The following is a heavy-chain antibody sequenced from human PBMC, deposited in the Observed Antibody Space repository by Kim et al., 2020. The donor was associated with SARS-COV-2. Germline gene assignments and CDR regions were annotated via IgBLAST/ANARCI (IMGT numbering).Heavy chain of an antibody. Sequence: GGSLRLSCAASGFTFSSYVMSWVRQAPGKGLEWVSAISGSGGSTYYADAVKGRCTISRDNSKNTLYLQMNSLRAEDTAVYYCAKDANYDFWSEYYYYMDVWGKGTTVTVSS. CDR1: GFTFSSYV. CDR2: ISGSGGST. V-gene: IGHV3-23*01. CDR3: AKDANYDFWSEYYYYMDV. J-gene: IGHJ6*03. D-gene: IGHD3-3*01.